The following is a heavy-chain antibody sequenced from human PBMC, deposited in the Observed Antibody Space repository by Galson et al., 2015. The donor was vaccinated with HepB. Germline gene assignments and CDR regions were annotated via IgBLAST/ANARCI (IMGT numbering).Heavy chain of an antibody. V-gene: IGHV1-69*13. D-gene: IGHD1-26*01. Sequence: SVKVSCKAFGGTFSSYAISWVRQAPGQGLEWMGGIIPIFGTANYAQKFQGRVTITADESTSTAYMELSGLRSEDTAVYYCARAGSSGSYFDYWGQGTLVTVSS. CDR3: ARAGSSGSYFDY. CDR2: IIPIFGTA. CDR1: GGTFSSYA. J-gene: IGHJ4*02.